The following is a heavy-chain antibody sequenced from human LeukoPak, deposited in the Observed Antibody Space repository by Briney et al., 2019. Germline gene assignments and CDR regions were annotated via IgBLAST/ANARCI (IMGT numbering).Heavy chain of an antibody. CDR2: ITTSSSYI. J-gene: IGHJ3*01. Sequence: TGGSLRLSCAASGFTFSSYGMHWVRQAPGKGLEWVSSITTSSSYIYYADSVKGRFTISRDNAKNSLYLQMNSLRAEDTAVYYCARDYFAVANSGNAFDVWGQGTMVTVSS. D-gene: IGHD1-26*01. CDR1: GFTFSSYG. CDR3: ARDYFAVANSGNAFDV. V-gene: IGHV3-21*01.